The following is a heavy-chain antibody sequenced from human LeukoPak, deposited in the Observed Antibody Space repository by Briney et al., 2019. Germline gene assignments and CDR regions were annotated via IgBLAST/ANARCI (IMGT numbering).Heavy chain of an antibody. D-gene: IGHD2-21*02. CDR1: GFTFSSYE. CDR2: ISSSGSTI. J-gene: IGHJ4*02. Sequence: PGGSLRLSCAASGFTFSSYEMNWVRQAPGKGLEWVSYISSSGSTIYYADSVKGRFTISRDNAKNSLYLQMNSLRAEDTAVYYCARLNGILVSALDYWGQGTLVTVSS. V-gene: IGHV3-48*03. CDR3: ARLNGILVSALDY.